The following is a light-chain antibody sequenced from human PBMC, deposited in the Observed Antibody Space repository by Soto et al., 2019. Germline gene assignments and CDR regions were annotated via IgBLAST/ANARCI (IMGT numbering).Light chain of an antibody. CDR3: QQYSSSPRT. CDR1: QTITNNY. Sequence: EIVLTHSPGTLYLSPGERATLSCRASQTITNNYLAWYQQKPGQAPRLVIYDASSRATGIPDRFSASGSGTDFSLTISRLEPEDFAVYHCQQYSSSPRTFGQGTRLEIK. V-gene: IGKV3-20*01. J-gene: IGKJ5*01. CDR2: DAS.